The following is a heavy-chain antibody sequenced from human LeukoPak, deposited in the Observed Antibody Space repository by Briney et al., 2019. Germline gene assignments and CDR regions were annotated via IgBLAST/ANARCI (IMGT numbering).Heavy chain of an antibody. CDR2: INHSGST. D-gene: IGHD6-13*01. V-gene: IGHV4-34*01. J-gene: IGHJ1*01. CDR3: ARDTAAGTTYFQH. CDR1: GGSFSGYY. Sequence: PSETLSLTCAVYGGSFSGYYWSWIRQPPGKGLEWIGEINHSGSTNYNPSLKSRVTISVDTSKNQFSLKLSSVTAADTAVYYCARDTAAGTTYFQHWGQGTLVTVSS.